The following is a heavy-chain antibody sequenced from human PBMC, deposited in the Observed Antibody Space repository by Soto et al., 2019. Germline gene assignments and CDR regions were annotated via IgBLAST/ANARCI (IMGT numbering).Heavy chain of an antibody. Sequence: GGSLRLSCAASGFTFSSYSMNWVRQAPGKGLEWVSSISSSSSYIYYADSVKGRFTISRDNAKNSLYLQMNSLRAEDTAVYYCARDADIVVVPAAMPGKNPYWGQGTLVTVSS. D-gene: IGHD2-2*01. J-gene: IGHJ4*02. CDR1: GFTFSSYS. CDR3: ARDADIVVVPAAMPGKNPY. CDR2: ISSSSSYI. V-gene: IGHV3-21*01.